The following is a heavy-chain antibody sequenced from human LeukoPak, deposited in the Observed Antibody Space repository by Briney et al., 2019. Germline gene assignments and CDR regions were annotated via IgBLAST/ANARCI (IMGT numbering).Heavy chain of an antibody. Sequence: PSETLSLTCAVSGGSISSGGYSWSWIRQPPGKGLEWIGYIYHSGSTYYNPSLKSRVTISVDRSKNQFSLKLSSVTAADTAVYYCASAYYGDYDCWGQGTLVTVSS. J-gene: IGHJ4*02. CDR3: ASAYYGDYDC. V-gene: IGHV4-30-2*01. CDR2: IYHSGST. D-gene: IGHD4-17*01. CDR1: GGSISSGGYS.